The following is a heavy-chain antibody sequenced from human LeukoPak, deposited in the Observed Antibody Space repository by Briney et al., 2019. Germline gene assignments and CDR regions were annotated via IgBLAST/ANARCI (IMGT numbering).Heavy chain of an antibody. Sequence: GGSLRLSCAASGFTFSNYWMSWVRQVPGKGLEWVSYISSSGSTIYYADSVKGRFTISRDNAKNSLYPQMNSLRAEDTAVYYCAELGITMIGGVWGKGTTVTISS. D-gene: IGHD3-10*02. V-gene: IGHV3-48*04. CDR1: GFTFSNYW. CDR3: AELGITMIGGV. CDR2: ISSSGSTI. J-gene: IGHJ6*04.